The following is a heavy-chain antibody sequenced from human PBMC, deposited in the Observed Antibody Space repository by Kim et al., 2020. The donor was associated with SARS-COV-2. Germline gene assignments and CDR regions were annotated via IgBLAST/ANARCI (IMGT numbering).Heavy chain of an antibody. J-gene: IGHJ5*02. Sequence: KPNSGNTGYAQTFQGRVTMTRNTSISTAYMELSSLRSEDTAVYYCARVNTWGQGTLVTVSS. CDR2: KPNSGNT. V-gene: IGHV1-8*01. CDR3: ARVNT.